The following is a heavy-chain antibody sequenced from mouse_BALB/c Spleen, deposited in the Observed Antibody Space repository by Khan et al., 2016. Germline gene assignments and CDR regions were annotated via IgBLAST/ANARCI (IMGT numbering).Heavy chain of an antibody. V-gene: IGHV5-6-3*01. J-gene: IGHJ2*01. Sequence: EVQLVESGGGLVQPGGSLKLSCAASGFTFSTYGMSWVRQTPDKRLELVATINSNGGSTYYPDSVKRRFTISRDNAKNTLYLQMSSLTSEDTAMYYCARANYRYYFDYWGQGTTLTGSS. CDR2: INSNGGST. D-gene: IGHD2-14*01. CDR1: GFTFSTYG. CDR3: ARANYRYYFDY.